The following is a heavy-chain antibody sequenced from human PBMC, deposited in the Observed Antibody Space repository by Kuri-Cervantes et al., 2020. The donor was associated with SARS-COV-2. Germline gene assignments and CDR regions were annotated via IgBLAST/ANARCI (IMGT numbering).Heavy chain of an antibody. CDR3: AKSPPDSITNYLYYFDL. J-gene: IGHJ4*02. D-gene: IGHD1-7*01. Sequence: GGSLRLSCAASGFTVSSNYMSWVRQAPGERLEWVSAITGGDESTFYADSVKGRFTIYRDNSKNTLYLQMNSLRVEDSALYFCAKSPPDSITNYLYYFDLWGQGTRGTVSS. V-gene: IGHV3-23*01. CDR1: GFTVSSNY. CDR2: ITGGDEST.